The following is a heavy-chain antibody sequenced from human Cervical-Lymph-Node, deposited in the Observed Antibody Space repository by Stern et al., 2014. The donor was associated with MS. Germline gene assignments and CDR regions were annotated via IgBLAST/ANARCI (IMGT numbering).Heavy chain of an antibody. CDR1: GGSLSSNP. J-gene: IGHJ3*01. Sequence: VQLVESGAEVKSPGSSVKISCKASGGSLSSNPVSWVRQAPGPGLEWMGGIIPIFDSPNYSQKFAGRLTIIADKSTSTTYMQLSSLRSEDTAIYYCARDGILQTVDAFDLWGQGTMVTVSS. V-gene: IGHV1-69*06. D-gene: IGHD2-21*01. CDR3: ARDGILQTVDAFDL. CDR2: IIPIFDSP.